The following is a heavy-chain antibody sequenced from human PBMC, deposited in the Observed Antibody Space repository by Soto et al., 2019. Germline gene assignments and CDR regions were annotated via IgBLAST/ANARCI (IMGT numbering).Heavy chain of an antibody. D-gene: IGHD2-21*02. V-gene: IGHV4-39*01. CDR2: IYYSGST. J-gene: IGHJ4*02. CDR1: GGSINSRSYY. CDR3: ARQRTSVVTQAYFDD. Sequence: SETLSLTCTVSGGSINSRSYYWGWIRQSPGKGLEWIGSIYYSGSTYYNPSLKSRVAMSVDTSKNQFSLKLRSVSAADTAVYYCARQRTSVVTQAYFDDWGQGSLVTSPQ.